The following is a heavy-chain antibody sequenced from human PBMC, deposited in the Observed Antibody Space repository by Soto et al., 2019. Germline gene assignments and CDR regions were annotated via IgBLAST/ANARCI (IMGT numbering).Heavy chain of an antibody. V-gene: IGHV3-21*01. J-gene: IGHJ6*03. D-gene: IGHD3-16*01. CDR3: ARVLGIGVVKSSYMDV. Sequence: EVQLVESGGGLVKPGGSLRLSCAASGFTFTSYSMNWVRQAPGKGLEWVSFITRDSTYIKYADSLKGRFTISRDNAKNSLDLQLNSLRAEDTAVYYCARVLGIGVVKSSYMDVWGKVTTVTVSS. CDR1: GFTFTSYS. CDR2: ITRDSTYI.